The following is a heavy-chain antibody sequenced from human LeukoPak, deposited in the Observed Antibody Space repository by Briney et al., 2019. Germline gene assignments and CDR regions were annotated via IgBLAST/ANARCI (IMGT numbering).Heavy chain of an antibody. CDR3: ARRLQWLATQNSGPFGY. CDR2: IFYTGST. J-gene: IGHJ4*02. CDR1: GGSISSYY. V-gene: IGHV4-59*12. D-gene: IGHD6-19*01. Sequence: SETLSLTCTVSGGSISSYYWSWIRQPPGKGLEWIGYIFYTGSTNYNPSLKSRVTISVDTSKNQFSLKLSSVTAADTAVYYCARRLQWLATQNSGPFGYWGQGTLVTVSS.